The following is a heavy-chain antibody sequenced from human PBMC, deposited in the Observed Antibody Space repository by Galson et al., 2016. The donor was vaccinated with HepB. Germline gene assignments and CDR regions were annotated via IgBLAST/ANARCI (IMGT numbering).Heavy chain of an antibody. J-gene: IGHJ5*02. CDR3: ARAYYYGSGSQNWFDP. Sequence: SLRLSCAASGFTFSSYAMHWVRQAPGKGLEWVAVISYDGSNKYYADSVKDRFTISRDISKNTLYLQMNSLRTEDTAVYYCARAYYYGSGSQNWFDPWGQGTLVTVSS. CDR1: GFTFSSYA. CDR2: ISYDGSNK. V-gene: IGHV3-30*04. D-gene: IGHD3-10*01.